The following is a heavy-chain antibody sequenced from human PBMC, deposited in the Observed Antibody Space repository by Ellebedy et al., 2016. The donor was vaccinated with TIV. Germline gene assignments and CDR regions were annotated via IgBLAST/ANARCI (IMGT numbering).Heavy chain of an antibody. CDR1: GYTFTRYY. D-gene: IGHD3-10*01. Sequence: ASVKVSCKASGYTFTRYYMHWVRQAPGQGLEWMGMINPSGVSTSYAQKFQGRVSMTRDPSTSTLYMELSSLTSEDTAVYYCSRDLDPGIRRYYFDYWGQGTLVTVSS. CDR2: INPSGVST. J-gene: IGHJ4*02. V-gene: IGHV1-46*01. CDR3: SRDLDPGIRRYYFDY.